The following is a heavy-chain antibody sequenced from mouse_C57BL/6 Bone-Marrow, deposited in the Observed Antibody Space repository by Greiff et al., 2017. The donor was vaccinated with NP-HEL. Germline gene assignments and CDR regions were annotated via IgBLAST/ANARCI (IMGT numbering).Heavy chain of an antibody. V-gene: IGHV1-59*01. Sequence: QVQLQQPGAELVRPGTSVKLSCKASGYTFTSYWMRWVKQRPGQGLEWIGVIDPSDSYTNYNQKFKGKATLTVDTSSSTAYMQLSSLTSEDSAVYYCARFGSYWGQGTLVTVSA. J-gene: IGHJ3*01. CDR1: GYTFTSYW. CDR3: ARFGSY. CDR2: IDPSDSYT.